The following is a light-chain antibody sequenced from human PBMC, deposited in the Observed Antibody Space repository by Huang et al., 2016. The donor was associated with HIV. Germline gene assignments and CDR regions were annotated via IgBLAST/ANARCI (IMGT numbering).Light chain of an antibody. CDR2: GAS. V-gene: IGKV3-20*01. J-gene: IGKJ2*01. Sequence: EIVLTQSPGTLSLSAGESATLSGRASQSVSSSYVAWYQQKPGQTPRLLMYGASSRATGIPDRFSGSGSGTDFTLTISGLEPEDFAVYFCQQYGSSPYTFGQGTKLEIK. CDR1: QSVSSSY. CDR3: QQYGSSPYT.